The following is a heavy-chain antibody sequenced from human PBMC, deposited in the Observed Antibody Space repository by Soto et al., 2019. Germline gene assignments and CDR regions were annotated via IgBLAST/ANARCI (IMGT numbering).Heavy chain of an antibody. CDR2: LNAGNGNT. CDR3: ARDLSPLRYFDWEHYYFGMDV. D-gene: IGHD3-9*01. CDR1: GYTFTSYG. J-gene: IGHJ6*02. V-gene: IGHV1-3*01. Sequence: GASVKVSCKASGYTFTSYGIHWVRQAPGQRLEWMGWLNAGNGNTEYSQRFQGRVTISRDTSASTAYMELSSLRSEDTAVYYCARDLSPLRYFDWEHYYFGMDVWGQGTTVTVSS.